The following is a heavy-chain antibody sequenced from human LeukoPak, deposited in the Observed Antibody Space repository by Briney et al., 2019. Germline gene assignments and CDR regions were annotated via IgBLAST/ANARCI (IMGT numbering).Heavy chain of an antibody. D-gene: IGHD3-9*01. V-gene: IGHV3-53*04. CDR1: AFNVSSNY. CDR3: ARGPILTGYFDY. J-gene: IGHJ4*02. Sequence: PAGSLRLSGAASAFNVSSNYMSWVRQAPGKGLEWVSVIYSGGSTYYADSVKGRFTISRHNSKNTLYLQMNSLRAEDTAVYYCARGPILTGYFDYWGQGTLVTVSS. CDR2: IYSGGST.